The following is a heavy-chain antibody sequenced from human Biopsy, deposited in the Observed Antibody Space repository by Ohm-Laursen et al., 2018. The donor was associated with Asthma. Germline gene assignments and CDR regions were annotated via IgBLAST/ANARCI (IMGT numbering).Heavy chain of an antibody. D-gene: IGHD4-17*01. CDR1: GGYTASSDHH. CDR3: ARVVSYGDIYFGIDV. CDR2: VFWSGST. V-gene: IGHV4-30-4*01. Sequence: SETLSLTCGVSGGYTASSDHHWAWIRQAPGKGLEWIGFVFWSGSTHYSRSLERRVSISIDTATNEFSMKLWSVTPADTAVYFCARVVSYGDIYFGIDVWGPGNTVVVS. J-gene: IGHJ6*02.